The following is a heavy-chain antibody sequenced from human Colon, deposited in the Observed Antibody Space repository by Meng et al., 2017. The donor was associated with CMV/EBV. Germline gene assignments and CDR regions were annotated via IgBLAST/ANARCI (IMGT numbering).Heavy chain of an antibody. CDR3: VRSLDDASGQFRDY. J-gene: IGHJ4*02. CDR1: GHTFTTYG. Sequence: ASVKVSCKASGHTFTTYGLSWVRQAPGQGLEWMGWISVYNGNTSSAQKLQDRITMTTDTSTRIAYIELKSLTSDDTAVYYCVRSLDDASGQFRDYWGQGTLVTVSS. V-gene: IGHV1-18*01. D-gene: IGHD3-3*01. CDR2: ISVYNGNT.